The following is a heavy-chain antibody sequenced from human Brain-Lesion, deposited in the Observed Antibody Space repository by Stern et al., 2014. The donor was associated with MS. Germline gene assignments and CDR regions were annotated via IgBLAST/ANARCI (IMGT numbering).Heavy chain of an antibody. CDR1: GFTFDDYA. V-gene: IGHV3-9*01. CDR2: ISRNSGTI. J-gene: IGHJ4*02. Sequence: EVQLEESGGDLVQPGRSLRLSCAAFGFTFDDYAMHWVRQAPGKGLEWVAGISRNSGTIGYADSVKGRFTTSRDNAYSSLYLQMNSLRPEDTALYYCARDITGSSAYFAYWGQGTLVTVSS. D-gene: IGHD1-14*01. CDR3: ARDITGSSAYFAY.